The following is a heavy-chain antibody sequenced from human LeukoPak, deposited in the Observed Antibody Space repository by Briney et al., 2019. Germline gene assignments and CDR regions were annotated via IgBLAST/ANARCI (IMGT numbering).Heavy chain of an antibody. J-gene: IGHJ4*02. Sequence: KPSETLSLTCAVSGGSISSTTYYWGWIRQPPGKGLEWIGIIYFSGSTYYNPSLKSRVTISVDTSKNHFSLKLSFVTAADTAVFYCARVPTHYYDSSGYIDYWGQGTLVTVSS. D-gene: IGHD3-22*01. CDR3: ARVPTHYYDSSGYIDY. CDR2: IYFSGST. CDR1: GGSISSTTYY. V-gene: IGHV4-39*07.